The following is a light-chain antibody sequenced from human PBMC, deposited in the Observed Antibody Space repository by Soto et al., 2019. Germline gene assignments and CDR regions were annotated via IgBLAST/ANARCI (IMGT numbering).Light chain of an antibody. V-gene: IGKV3-11*01. CDR2: DAS. CDR1: QSVSSY. CDR3: QQRSNWPPT. J-gene: IGKJ1*01. Sequence: EIVLTQSPATLSLSPGERATLSCRASQSVSSYLAWYQQKPGQAPRLLIYDASNRATGIPARFSGSGSGTDFTLTISSLEPGDFAVYYCQQRSNWPPTCGQGTKVDIK.